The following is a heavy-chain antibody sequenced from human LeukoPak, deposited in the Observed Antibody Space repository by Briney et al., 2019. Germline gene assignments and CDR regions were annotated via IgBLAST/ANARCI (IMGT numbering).Heavy chain of an antibody. CDR2: TNPNSGNT. V-gene: IGHV1-8*01. J-gene: IGHJ4*02. D-gene: IGHD5-18*01. Sequence: ASVKVSCKASGYTFTSYDINWVRQATGQGLEWMGWTNPNSGNTGYAQKFQGRVTMTRNTSISTAYMELSSLRSEDTAVYYCARGRYSYGYFPVYWGQGTLVTVSS. CDR3: ARGRYSYGYFPVY. CDR1: GYTFTSYD.